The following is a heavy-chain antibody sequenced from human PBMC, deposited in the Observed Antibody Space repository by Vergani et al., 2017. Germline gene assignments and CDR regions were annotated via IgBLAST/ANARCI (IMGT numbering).Heavy chain of an antibody. V-gene: IGHV1-2*02. Sequence: QVQLVQSGAEVKKPGSSVKVSCKAPGGTFSSYAISWVRQDPGQGLEWMGWINPNSGGTNYAQKFQGRVTMTRDTSISTANMELSRLRSDDTAVYYCAPTRGYFDWLYFDYWGQGTLVTVSS. J-gene: IGHJ4*02. D-gene: IGHD3-9*01. CDR2: INPNSGGT. CDR3: APTRGYFDWLYFDY. CDR1: GGTFSSYA.